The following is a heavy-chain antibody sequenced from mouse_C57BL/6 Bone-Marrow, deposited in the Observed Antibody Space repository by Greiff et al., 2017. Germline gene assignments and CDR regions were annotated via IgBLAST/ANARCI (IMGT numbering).Heavy chain of an antibody. V-gene: IGHV14-4*01. Sequence: VQLQQSGAELVRPGASVKLSCTASGFNIKDDYMPWVKQRPEQGLEWIGWIDPENGDTEYASKFQGKATITADTSSNTAYLQLSSLTSEDTAVYYCTTHYYGSSCVYFDYWGQGTTLTVSS. CDR1: GFNIKDDY. CDR2: IDPENGDT. D-gene: IGHD1-1*01. J-gene: IGHJ2*01. CDR3: TTHYYGSSCVYFDY.